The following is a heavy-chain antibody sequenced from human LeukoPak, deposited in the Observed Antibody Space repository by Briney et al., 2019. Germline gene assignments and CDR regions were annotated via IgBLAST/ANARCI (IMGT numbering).Heavy chain of an antibody. D-gene: IGHD6-19*01. CDR1: GFTFSSYA. CDR2: ISGSGCST. Sequence: PGGSLRLSCAASGFTFSSYAMSWVRQAPGKGLEWVSDISGSGCSTYYADSVKGRFTVSRDNAKNSLYLELDSLRAEDTAVYYCARDSAPGYSSDWYRLGSFDYWGQGTLVTVSS. CDR3: ARDSAPGYSSDWYRLGSFDY. V-gene: IGHV3-21*06. J-gene: IGHJ4*02.